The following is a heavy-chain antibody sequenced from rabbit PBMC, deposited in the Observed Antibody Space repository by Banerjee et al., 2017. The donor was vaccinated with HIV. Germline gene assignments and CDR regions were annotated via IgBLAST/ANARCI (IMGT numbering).Heavy chain of an antibody. J-gene: IGHJ4*01. Sequence: QEQLVESGGGLVQPEGSLTLTCKASGFTLSSYWMWWVRQAPGKGLEWIACINTSSGSTVYATWAKGRFTISRTSSTTVSLQMTSLTAADTATYFCARDLAGVIGWNFDLWGPGPL. CDR2: INTSSGST. V-gene: IGHV1S45*01. D-gene: IGHD4-1*01. CDR3: ARDLAGVIGWNFDL. CDR1: GFTLSSYW.